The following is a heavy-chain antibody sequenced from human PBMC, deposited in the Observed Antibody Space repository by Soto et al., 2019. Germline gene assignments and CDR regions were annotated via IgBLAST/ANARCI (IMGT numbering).Heavy chain of an antibody. D-gene: IGHD4-17*01. CDR2: SSDTGST. CDR1: GASINSRQFY. J-gene: IGHJ2*01. CDR3: ARENGGSWYFDL. Sequence: SETLSLTCTVSGASINSRQFYWSWIRQSPGKGLEWIGYSSDTGSTHYNPSLSGRVTVSVDTSKNQFSLKLTSVTATDTAVYYCARENGGSWYFDLWGRGTLVTVSS. V-gene: IGHV4-30-4*08.